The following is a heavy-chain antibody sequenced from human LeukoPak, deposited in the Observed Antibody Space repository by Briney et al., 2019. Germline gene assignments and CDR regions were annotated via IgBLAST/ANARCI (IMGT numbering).Heavy chain of an antibody. CDR3: ARCLKNPVNRRGPANLIINP. D-gene: IGHD4/OR15-4a*01. Sequence: ASVKVSCKAAGYTFSTYDISWVRQATGQGLEWMGWMNPKSGNTLYAQKFQGRGTMTRSTSISTAYMELSRVRSDDTAVYYCARCLKNPVNRRGPANLIINPRGKRAPGTTSS. V-gene: IGHV1-8*01. CDR1: GYTFSTYD. CDR2: MNPKSGNT. J-gene: IGHJ6*04.